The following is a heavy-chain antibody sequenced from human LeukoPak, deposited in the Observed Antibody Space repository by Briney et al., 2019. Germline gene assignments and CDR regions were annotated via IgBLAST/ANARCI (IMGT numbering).Heavy chain of an antibody. CDR2: IYYSGST. D-gene: IGHD5-18*01. V-gene: IGHV4-39*07. CDR1: GGSISSNSYY. Sequence: SETLSLTCTVSGGSISSNSYYWGWIRQPPGKGLEWIGSIYYSGSTNYNPSLKSRVTISVDTSKNHFSLKLSSVTAADTAVYYCARTTEGGYTYGYFYYYYMDVWGKGTTVTISS. CDR3: ARTTEGGYTYGYFYYYYMDV. J-gene: IGHJ6*03.